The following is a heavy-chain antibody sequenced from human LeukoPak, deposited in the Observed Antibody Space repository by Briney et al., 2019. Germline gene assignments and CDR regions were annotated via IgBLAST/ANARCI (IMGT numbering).Heavy chain of an antibody. Sequence: GGSLRLSCAASGFTFSSYAMSWVRQAPGKGLEWVSAISGSGGSTYYADSVEGRFTISRDNSKNTLYLQMNSLSAEDTAVYYCAKRPYSSSSPFDYWGQGTLVTVSS. CDR3: AKRPYSSSSPFDY. J-gene: IGHJ4*02. CDR2: ISGSGGST. V-gene: IGHV3-23*01. CDR1: GFTFSSYA. D-gene: IGHD6-6*01.